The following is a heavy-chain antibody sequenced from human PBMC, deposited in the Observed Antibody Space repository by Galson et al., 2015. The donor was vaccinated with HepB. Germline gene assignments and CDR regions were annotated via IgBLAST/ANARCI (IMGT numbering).Heavy chain of an antibody. Sequence: SVKVSCKASGYTFTTYAMNWVRQAPGQGLEWMGWIDTDTGNPTYAQGFTGRFVFSLDTSVSIAYLQISSLKPEDTAVYYCARSSASTVTTYYYGMDVWGQGTTVTVS. CDR2: IDTDTGNP. V-gene: IGHV7-4-1*04. D-gene: IGHD4-11*01. CDR1: GYTFTTYA. CDR3: ARSSASTVTTYYYGMDV. J-gene: IGHJ6*02.